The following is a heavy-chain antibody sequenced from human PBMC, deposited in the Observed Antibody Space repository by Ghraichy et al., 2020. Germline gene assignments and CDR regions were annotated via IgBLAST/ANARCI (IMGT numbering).Heavy chain of an antibody. V-gene: IGHV3-30*02. D-gene: IGHD4-23*01. CDR1: GFTFSSYD. CDR2: IGYDGSNN. Sequence: GESLNISCAASGFTFSSYDMHWVRQAPGKGLEWVAVIGYDGSNNYYAASVKGLFTISRDNSKNTLYLQMNSMRAEDTAVYYCARDRYGGNSANDYWGQGTLVTVSS. J-gene: IGHJ4*02. CDR3: ARDRYGGNSANDY.